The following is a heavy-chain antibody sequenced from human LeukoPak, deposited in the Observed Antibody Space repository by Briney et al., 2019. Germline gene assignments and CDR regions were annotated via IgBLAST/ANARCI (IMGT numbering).Heavy chain of an antibody. Sequence: PGGSLRLSCAASGFTFSSYAMHWVRQAPGKGLEYVSAISSNGGSTYYANSVKGRFTISRDNSKNTLYLQMGSLRAEDMAVYYRARRSLSSGYDYWGQGTLVTVSS. CDR1: GFTFSSYA. V-gene: IGHV3-64*01. J-gene: IGHJ4*02. D-gene: IGHD3-22*01. CDR3: ARRSLSSGYDY. CDR2: ISSNGGST.